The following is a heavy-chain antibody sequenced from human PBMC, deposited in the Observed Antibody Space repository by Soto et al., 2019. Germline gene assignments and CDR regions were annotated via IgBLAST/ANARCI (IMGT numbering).Heavy chain of an antibody. Sequence: ESGGGVVQPGRSLRLSCAASGFTFSSYGMHWVRQAPGKGLEWVAVIWYDGSNKYYADSVKGRFTISRDNSKNTLYLQMNSLRAEDTAVYYCARDGGGLYCSSTSCYQVSQYYFDYWGQGTLVTVSS. D-gene: IGHD2-2*01. CDR3: ARDGGGLYCSSTSCYQVSQYYFDY. CDR1: GFTFSSYG. V-gene: IGHV3-33*01. J-gene: IGHJ4*02. CDR2: IWYDGSNK.